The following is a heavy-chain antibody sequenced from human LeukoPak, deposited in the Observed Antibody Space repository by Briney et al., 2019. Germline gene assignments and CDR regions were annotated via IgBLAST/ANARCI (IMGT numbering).Heavy chain of an antibody. J-gene: IGHJ4*02. CDR2: INPNSGGT. V-gene: IGHV1-2*02. CDR3: ARAEQNYYDSSGYFTPFDY. D-gene: IGHD3-22*01. CDR1: GYTFTDYY. Sequence: ASVKVSCKASGYTFTDYYMHWVRQAPGQGLEWMGWINPNSGGTNYAQNFQGRVTMTRDTSISTAYMELSRLRSDATAVYYCARAEQNYYDSSGYFTPFDYWGQGTLVTVST.